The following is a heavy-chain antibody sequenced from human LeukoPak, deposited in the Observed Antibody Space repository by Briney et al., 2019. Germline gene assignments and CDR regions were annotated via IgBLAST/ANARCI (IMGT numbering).Heavy chain of an antibody. J-gene: IGHJ5*02. CDR2: IKQDGSEK. Sequence: GGSLRLSCAASGFTFSSYWIGWVRQAPGKELEWVANIKQDGSEKYYVDSVKGRFTISRDNAKNSLYLQMNSLRAEDTAVYYCAITRRNWFDPWGQGTLVTVSS. V-gene: IGHV3-7*01. CDR3: AITRRNWFDP. CDR1: GFTFSSYW.